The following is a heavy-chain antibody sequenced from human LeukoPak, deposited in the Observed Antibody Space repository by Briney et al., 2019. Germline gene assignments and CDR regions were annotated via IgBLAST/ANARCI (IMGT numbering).Heavy chain of an antibody. CDR3: ARGRYYYDSSGHLYYFDY. Sequence: SETLSLTCTVSGGSISSYYWSWIRQPPGKGLEWIGYIYYSGNTNYNPSLKSRVTMSVDTSKNQFSLKLSSVTAADTAVYYCARGRYYYDSSGHLYYFDYWGQGTLVTVSS. CDR1: GGSISSYY. CDR2: IYYSGNT. V-gene: IGHV4-59*12. J-gene: IGHJ4*02. D-gene: IGHD3-22*01.